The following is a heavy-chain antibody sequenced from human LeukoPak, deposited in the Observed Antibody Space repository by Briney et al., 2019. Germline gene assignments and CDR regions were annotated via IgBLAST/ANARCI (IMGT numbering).Heavy chain of an antibody. CDR1: GGSISSYY. D-gene: IGHD3-22*01. V-gene: IGHV4-59*08. Sequence: SETLSLTCTVSGGSISSYYWSWIRQPPGKGLEWIGYIYYSGSTNYNPSLKSRVTISVDTSKNQFSLKLSSVTAADTAMYYCARHWDSSAYLNWFDPWGQGTLVSVSS. J-gene: IGHJ5*02. CDR3: ARHWDSSAYLNWFDP. CDR2: IYYSGST.